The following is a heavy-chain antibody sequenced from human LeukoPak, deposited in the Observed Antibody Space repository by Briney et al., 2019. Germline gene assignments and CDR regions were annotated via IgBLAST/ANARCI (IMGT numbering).Heavy chain of an antibody. Sequence: SETLSLTCAVYGGSFSAYYWSWIRQPPGKGLEWIGEINHSGSTNYNPSLKSRVTISVDTSKNQFSLKLNSVTPADTAVYYCATLTGGDDAFDIWGQGTMVTVSS. CDR3: ATLTGGDDAFDI. CDR2: INHSGST. D-gene: IGHD4-23*01. J-gene: IGHJ3*02. CDR1: GGSFSAYY. V-gene: IGHV4-34*01.